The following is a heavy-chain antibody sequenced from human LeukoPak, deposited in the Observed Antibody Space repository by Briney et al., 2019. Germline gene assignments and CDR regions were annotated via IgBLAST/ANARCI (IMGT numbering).Heavy chain of an antibody. V-gene: IGHV3-74*01. Sequence: PGGSLRLSCAASGFTFGSYWMHWVRQVPGKGLVWVARINTDGRSTSYGESVKGRFTVSRDNAKNTLYVQMNSLRDEDTAVYYCVRDVWGDRDGFFAYWGQGTLVTVSS. CDR3: VRDVWGDRDGFFAY. J-gene: IGHJ4*02. D-gene: IGHD5-24*01. CDR2: INTDGRST. CDR1: GFTFGSYW.